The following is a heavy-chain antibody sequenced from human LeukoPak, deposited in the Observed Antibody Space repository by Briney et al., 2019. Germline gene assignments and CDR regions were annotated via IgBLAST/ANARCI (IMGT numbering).Heavy chain of an antibody. CDR2: INHSGST. V-gene: IGHV4-34*01. Sequence: SETLSLTCAVYGRSFSGYYWSWVRQPPRKGLEWIGEINHSGSTNYNPSLKSRVTISLDTSKNQFSLKLSSLTAADTAVYYCARGGGWFDPWGQGTLVTVSS. CDR1: GRSFSGYY. J-gene: IGHJ5*02. CDR3: ARGGGWFDP.